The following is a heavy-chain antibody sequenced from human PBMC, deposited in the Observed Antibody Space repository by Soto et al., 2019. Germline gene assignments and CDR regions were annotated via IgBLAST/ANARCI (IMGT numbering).Heavy chain of an antibody. J-gene: IGHJ4*02. CDR1: GFAVSSKY. CDR3: VKTTGWPGFDF. Sequence: EVQLVESGGGLIQPGGSLRLSCAASGFAVSSKYMTWVRQAPGKGLEWVSVIYGGGTTYYADSVKGRLNISRDTSKNTLYLKMNSLRAEDTAVYYCVKTTGWPGFDFWGQGTLVTVSS. D-gene: IGHD6-19*01. V-gene: IGHV3-53*01. CDR2: IYGGGTT.